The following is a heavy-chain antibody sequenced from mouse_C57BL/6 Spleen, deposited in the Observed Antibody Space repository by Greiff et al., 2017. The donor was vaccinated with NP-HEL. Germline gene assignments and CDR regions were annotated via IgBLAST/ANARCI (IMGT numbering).Heavy chain of an antibody. CDR2: IYPRSGNT. V-gene: IGHV1-81*01. Sequence: VKLQQSGAELARPGASVKLSCKASGYTFTSYGISWVKQRTGQGLEWIGEIYPRSGNTYYNEKFKGKATLTADKSSSTAYMELRSLTSEDSAVYFCALYLFAYWGQGTLVTVSA. D-gene: IGHD5-1*01. CDR3: ALYLFAY. CDR1: GYTFTSYG. J-gene: IGHJ3*01.